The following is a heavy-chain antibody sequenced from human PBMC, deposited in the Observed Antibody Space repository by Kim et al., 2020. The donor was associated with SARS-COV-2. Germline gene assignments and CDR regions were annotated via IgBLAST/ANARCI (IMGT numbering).Heavy chain of an antibody. CDR3: ARAEREWQ. CDR2: KWYN. Sequence: KWYNDYAVSVKSRITINPDTSKNQFSLQLNSVTPEDTAVYYCARAEREWQWGQGTLVTVSS. V-gene: IGHV6-1*01. J-gene: IGHJ4*02. D-gene: IGHD3-3*01.